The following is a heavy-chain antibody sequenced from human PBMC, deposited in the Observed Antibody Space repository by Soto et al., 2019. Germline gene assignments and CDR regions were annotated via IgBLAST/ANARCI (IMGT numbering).Heavy chain of an antibody. CDR1: GGSINAYF. Sequence: PSETLSLTCTVSGGSINAYFWTWIRQAPGKGLEWIGYVYYSGNTNYNPSLKSRVSISRHTSKKQFSLKLSSVTAADTAVYYCARGVDRQWADYWGQGTLVTVSS. V-gene: IGHV4-59*01. CDR2: VYYSGNT. J-gene: IGHJ4*02. CDR3: ARGVDRQWADY. D-gene: IGHD6-19*01.